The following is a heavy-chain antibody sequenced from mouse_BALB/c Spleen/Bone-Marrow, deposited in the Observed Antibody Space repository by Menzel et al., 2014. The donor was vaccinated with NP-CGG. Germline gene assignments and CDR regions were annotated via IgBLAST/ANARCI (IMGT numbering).Heavy chain of an antibody. J-gene: IGHJ3*01. D-gene: IGHD2-4*01. CDR1: GFNIKDTY. Sequence: LVESGAELVKPGASVKSPCTASGFNIKDTYMHWVKQRPEQGLEWIGRIDPANGNTRYDPKFQGKATITADTSSNTAYLQLSSLTSEDTAVYYCAVYDYEGFAYWGQGTLVTVSA. V-gene: IGHV14-3*02. CDR2: IDPANGNT. CDR3: AVYDYEGFAY.